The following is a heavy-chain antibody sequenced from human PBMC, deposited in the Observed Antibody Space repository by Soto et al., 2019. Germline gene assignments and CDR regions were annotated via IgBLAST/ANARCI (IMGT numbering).Heavy chain of an antibody. D-gene: IGHD6-19*01. V-gene: IGHV5-51*01. J-gene: IGHJ6*02. CDR1: GYPFTTYW. CDR3: ARQGGTGWQRYYGMDV. Sequence: PGESLKISCQVSGYPFTTYWIGWVRQMPGKGLEWMGKIFPPDSDTRYSPSFQGQVTMSVDKSITTAYLQWSSLKASDTAIYYCARQGGTGWQRYYGMDVWGQGTTVTVSS. CDR2: IFPPDSDT.